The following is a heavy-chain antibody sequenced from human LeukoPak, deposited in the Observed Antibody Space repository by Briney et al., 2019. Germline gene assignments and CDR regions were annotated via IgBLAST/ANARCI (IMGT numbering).Heavy chain of an antibody. J-gene: IGHJ4*02. CDR2: IIPIFGTA. Sequence: SVKVSCKASGYTFTSYAISWVRQAPGQGLEWMGGIIPIFGTANYAQKFQGRVTITADESTSAAYMELSSLRSEDTAVYYCARRSSGYSYGAAFDYWGQGTLVTVSS. CDR3: ARRSSGYSYGAAFDY. V-gene: IGHV1-69*13. D-gene: IGHD5-18*01. CDR1: GYTFTSYA.